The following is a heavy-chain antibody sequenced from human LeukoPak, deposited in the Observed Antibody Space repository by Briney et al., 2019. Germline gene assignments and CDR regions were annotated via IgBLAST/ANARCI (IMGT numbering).Heavy chain of an antibody. V-gene: IGHV4-59*08. Sequence: SETLSLTCTVSGGSISSYYWSWIRQPPGRGLEWIGYIYYSGSTNYNPSLKSRVTISVDTSKNQFSLKLSSVTAADTAVYYCARIVGATLDFDYWGQGTLVTVSS. D-gene: IGHD1-26*01. CDR3: ARIVGATLDFDY. CDR2: IYYSGST. CDR1: GGSISSYY. J-gene: IGHJ4*02.